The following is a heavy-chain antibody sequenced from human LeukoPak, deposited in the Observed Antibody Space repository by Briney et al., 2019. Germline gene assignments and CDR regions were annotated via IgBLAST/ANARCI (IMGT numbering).Heavy chain of an antibody. CDR2: INNDGSGA. V-gene: IGHV3-74*01. Sequence: GGSLRLSCTTSKFNFNSYGMTWVRQAPGKGLVWVSRINNDGSGAIYADSVEGRFTISRDNAKNTLYLQMNSLRAEDTAVYYCAVPRIGNYYGMDVWGQGTTVTVSS. J-gene: IGHJ6*02. CDR3: AVPRIGNYYGMDV. CDR1: KFNFNSYG. D-gene: IGHD3-10*01.